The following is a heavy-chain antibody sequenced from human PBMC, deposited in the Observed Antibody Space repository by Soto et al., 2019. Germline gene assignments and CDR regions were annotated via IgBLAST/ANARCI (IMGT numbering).Heavy chain of an antibody. D-gene: IGHD3-10*01. CDR3: AKDKRGGHYYMDV. CDR1: GFTFSSYA. V-gene: IGHV3-23*01. CDR2: ISGSGGST. Sequence: PGGSLRLSCSASGFTFSSYAMSWVRKAPGKGLEWVSAISGSGGSTYYADSVKGRFTISRDNSKNTLYLQMNSLRAEDTAVYYCAKDKRGGHYYMDVWGKGTTVTVSS. J-gene: IGHJ6*03.